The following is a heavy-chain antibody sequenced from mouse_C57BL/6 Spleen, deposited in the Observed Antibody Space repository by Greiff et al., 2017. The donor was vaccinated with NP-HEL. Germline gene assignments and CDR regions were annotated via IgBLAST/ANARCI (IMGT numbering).Heavy chain of an antibody. CDR2: IDPSDSYT. CDR1: GYTFTSYW. Sequence: QVQLQQPGAELVMPGASVKLSCKASGYTFTSYWMHWVKQRPGQGLEWIGEIDPSDSYTNYNQKFKGKSTLTVDKSSSTAYMQLSSLTSEDSAVYYCARRDGYYVMMDYWGQGTSVTVSS. J-gene: IGHJ4*01. CDR3: ARRDGYYVMMDY. V-gene: IGHV1-69*01. D-gene: IGHD2-3*01.